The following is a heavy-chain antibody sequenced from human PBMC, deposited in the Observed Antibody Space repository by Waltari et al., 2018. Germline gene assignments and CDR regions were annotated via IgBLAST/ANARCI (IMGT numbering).Heavy chain of an antibody. CDR3: ARSLHVAGYYYYYMDV. V-gene: IGHV4-4*07. CDR2: IYPSGST. J-gene: IGHJ6*03. D-gene: IGHD3-10*01. CDR1: GGSISSYY. Sequence: QVQLQESGPGLVKPSETLSLTCTVSGGSISSYYWSWIRQPAGKGLEWIGRIYPSGSTNDNPSLKVRVTMSVDTSKNQFSLKLSSVTAADTAVYYCARSLHVAGYYYYYMDVWGKGTTVTVSS.